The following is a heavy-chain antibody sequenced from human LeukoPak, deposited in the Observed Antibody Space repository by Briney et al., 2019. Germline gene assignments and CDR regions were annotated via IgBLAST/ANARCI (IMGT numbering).Heavy chain of an antibody. J-gene: IGHJ3*02. D-gene: IGHD2-15*01. CDR2: IKPDGSEK. CDR3: ARGYSRAAFDI. CDR1: GFTFSSSW. V-gene: IGHV3-7*01. Sequence: GGSLRLSCAASGFTFSSSWMSWVRQAPGKGLEWVTNIKPDGSEKYYVDSVKGRFTISRDNAKNSLYLQMNSLRAEDTALYYCARGYSRAAFDIWGQGTMVTDSS.